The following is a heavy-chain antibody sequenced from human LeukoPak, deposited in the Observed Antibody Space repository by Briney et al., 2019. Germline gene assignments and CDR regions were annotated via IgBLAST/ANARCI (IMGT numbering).Heavy chain of an antibody. Sequence: GGSLRLSCAASGFTFSSYAMSWLRQAPGKGLEWVSAISGSCGSTYYADSVKGRFTIPRDNSKNTLYVQMNSPRAEDTAVYYCAKEPVAVAGIPPDYWGQGTLVTVSS. V-gene: IGHV3-23*01. CDR2: ISGSCGST. CDR3: AKEPVAVAGIPPDY. J-gene: IGHJ4*02. CDR1: GFTFSSYA. D-gene: IGHD6-19*01.